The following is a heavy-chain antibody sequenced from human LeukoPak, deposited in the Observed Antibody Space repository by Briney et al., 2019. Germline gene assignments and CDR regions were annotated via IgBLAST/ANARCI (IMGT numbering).Heavy chain of an antibody. Sequence: SEILSLTCTVSGGSISSSSYYWGWIRQPPGKGLEWIGSIYYSGSTYYNPSLKSRVTISVDTSKNQFSLKLSSVTAADTAVYYCARDVLYGGIPKRYFDYWGQGTLVTVSS. CDR3: ARDVLYGGIPKRYFDY. D-gene: IGHD4-23*01. CDR2: IYYSGST. CDR1: GGSISSSSYY. J-gene: IGHJ4*02. V-gene: IGHV4-39*07.